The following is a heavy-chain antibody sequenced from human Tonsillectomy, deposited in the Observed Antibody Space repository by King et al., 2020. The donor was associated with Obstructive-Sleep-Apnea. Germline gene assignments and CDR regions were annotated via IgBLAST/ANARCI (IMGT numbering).Heavy chain of an antibody. J-gene: IGHJ6*02. D-gene: IGHD2-15*01. Sequence: VQLVESGGGLVKPGGSLRLSCAASGFTFSDYYMSWIRQAPGKGLEWVSYISSSGSTIYYAYSGKGLFTISRDNAKNSLYLQMNSLRAEDTAVYYCARDVGDGLKNYYYYYGMDVWGQGTTVTVSS. V-gene: IGHV3-11*01. CDR1: GFTFSDYY. CDR3: ARDVGDGLKNYYYYYGMDV. CDR2: ISSSGSTI.